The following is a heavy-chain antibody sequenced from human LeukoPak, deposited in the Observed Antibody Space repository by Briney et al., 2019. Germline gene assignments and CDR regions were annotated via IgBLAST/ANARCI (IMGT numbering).Heavy chain of an antibody. J-gene: IGHJ4*02. CDR1: GYTFTGYY. V-gene: IGHV1-2*02. CDR3: ARGFPDSSSLDY. CDR2: INPNSGGT. D-gene: IGHD6-6*01. Sequence: ASVKVSCKASGYTFTGYYMHWVRQAPGQGLEWMGWINPNSGGTNYAQKFQGRATMTRDTSISTAYMELSRLRSDDTAVYYCARGFPDSSSLDYWGQGTLVTVSS.